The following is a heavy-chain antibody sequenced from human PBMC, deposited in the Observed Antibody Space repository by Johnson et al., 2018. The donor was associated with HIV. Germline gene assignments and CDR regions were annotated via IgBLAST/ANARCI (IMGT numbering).Heavy chain of an antibody. Sequence: VQLVESGGGLVKPGGSLRLSCAASGFTFSNAWMSWVRQAPGKGLEWVGRIKSKTDGGTTDYAAPVKGRFTISRDDSKNTLSLEMNSLKIEDTAVYYCATARNRLWSSSGWTGFWAFDIWGQGTMVTVSS. D-gene: IGHD6-19*01. J-gene: IGHJ3*02. CDR2: IKSKTDGGTT. CDR3: ATARNRLWSSSGWTGFWAFDI. CDR1: GFTFSNAW. V-gene: IGHV3-15*01.